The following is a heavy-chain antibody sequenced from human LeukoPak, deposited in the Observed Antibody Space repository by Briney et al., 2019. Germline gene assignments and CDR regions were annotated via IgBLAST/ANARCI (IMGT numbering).Heavy chain of an antibody. Sequence: KPSETLSFNRTVSGGSISSYYWSWLRQPPGKGLEWIGYIYDSGSTNYNPSLKSRITISVDTSKNQFSLKLSSVTAADTAVYYCTRLASNLFDPWGEGTVVTVSS. CDR1: GGSISSYY. CDR2: IYDSGST. CDR3: TRLASNLFDP. V-gene: IGHV4-59*01. J-gene: IGHJ5*02.